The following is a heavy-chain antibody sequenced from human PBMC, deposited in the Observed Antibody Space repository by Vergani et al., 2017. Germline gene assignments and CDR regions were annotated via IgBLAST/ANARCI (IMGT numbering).Heavy chain of an antibody. CDR2: INHSGST. CDR3: ARGHGYSYGLYYYYYIDV. D-gene: IGHD5-18*01. J-gene: IGHJ6*03. CDR1: GDSVTKGDFY. Sequence: QVQLQESGPGLVKPSENLTLTCSVSGDSVTKGDFYWSWIRQPPGKGLEWIGEINHSGSTNYNPSLKSRVTISVDTSKNQFSLKLSSVTAADTAVYYCARGHGYSYGLYYYYYIDVWGKGTTVTVSS. V-gene: IGHV4-61*08.